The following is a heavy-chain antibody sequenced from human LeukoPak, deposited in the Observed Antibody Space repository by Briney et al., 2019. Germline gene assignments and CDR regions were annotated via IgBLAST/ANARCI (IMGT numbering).Heavy chain of an antibody. CDR1: GFTFSDYY. CDR3: ALVVGATYYNY. CDR2: IYSGGST. D-gene: IGHD1-26*01. J-gene: IGHJ4*02. Sequence: PGGSLRLSCAASGFTFSDYYMSWIRQAPGKGLEWVSVIYSGGSTYYADSVKGRFTISRDISKNTLYLQMNSLRAEDTAVYYCALVVGATYYNYWGQGTLVTVSS. V-gene: IGHV3-53*01.